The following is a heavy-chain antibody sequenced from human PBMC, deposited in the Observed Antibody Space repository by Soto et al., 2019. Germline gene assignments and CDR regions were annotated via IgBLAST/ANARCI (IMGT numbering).Heavy chain of an antibody. CDR2: LWYDGSNK. D-gene: IGHD5-12*01. CDR3: ARDRGYSENEVTHYYGMDV. Sequence: QVQLVESGGGVVQPGRSLELSCAPSGFTFSSYGMHWVRRAPGKGLEGVAVLWYDGSNKYYADSVKGRFTISRDNSKNTLYLQMNSLRAEDTAVYYCARDRGYSENEVTHYYGMDVWGQGTTVTVSS. CDR1: GFTFSSYG. J-gene: IGHJ6*02. V-gene: IGHV3-33*01.